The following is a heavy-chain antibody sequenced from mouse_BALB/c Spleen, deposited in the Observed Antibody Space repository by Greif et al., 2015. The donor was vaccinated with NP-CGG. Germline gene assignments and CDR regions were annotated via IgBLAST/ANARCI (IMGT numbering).Heavy chain of an antibody. CDR1: GYSITSGYY. D-gene: IGHD1-1*01. V-gene: IGHV3-6*02. J-gene: IGHJ2*01. Sequence: ESGPGLVKPSQSLSLTCSVTGYSITSGYYWNWIRQFPGNKLEWMGYISYDGSNNYNPSLKNRISITRDTSKNQFFLKLNSVTTEDTATYYCAREGYYGSSFPSPFDYWGQGTTLTVSS. CDR2: ISYDGSN. CDR3: AREGYYGSSFPSPFDY.